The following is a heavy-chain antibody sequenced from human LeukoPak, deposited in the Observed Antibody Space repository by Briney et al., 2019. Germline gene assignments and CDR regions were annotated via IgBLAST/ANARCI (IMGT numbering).Heavy chain of an antibody. CDR3: AKSGRYGSGSFYGMDV. J-gene: IGHJ6*02. V-gene: IGHV3-9*01. CDR2: ISWNSGSI. Sequence: TGGSLRLSCAASGFTFDDYAMHWVRQAPGKGLEWVSGISWNSGSIGYADSVKGRFTISRGNAKNSLYLQMNSLRAEDTALYYCAKSGRYGSGSFYGMDVWGQGTTVTVSS. D-gene: IGHD3-10*01. CDR1: GFTFDDYA.